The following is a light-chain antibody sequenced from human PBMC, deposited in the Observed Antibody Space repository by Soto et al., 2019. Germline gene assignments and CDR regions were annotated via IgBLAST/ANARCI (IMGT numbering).Light chain of an antibody. CDR1: RSDRNTY. CDR2: GAS. CDR3: QQYGASPPVYA. V-gene: IGKV3-20*01. Sequence: EIVLTQSPGTLSLSPGERATLSCRTSRSDRNTYLAWYQQKPGQAPRLLIYGASSRATGIPDRFSGSGSGTDFTLTISRLEPEDFAVDYCQQYGASPPVYAFGQGTKLEIK. J-gene: IGKJ2*01.